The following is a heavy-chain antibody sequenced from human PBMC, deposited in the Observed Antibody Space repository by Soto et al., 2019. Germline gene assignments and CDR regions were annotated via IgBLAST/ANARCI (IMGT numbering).Heavy chain of an antibody. CDR1: GYTFTSYD. CDR2: MNPNSGNT. CDR3: ARGRVPYQLLFFGPSSGARFYYYMDV. V-gene: IGHV1-8*01. J-gene: IGHJ6*03. Sequence: QVQLVQSGAEVKKPGASVKVSCEASGYTFTSYDINWVRQATGQGLEWMGWMNPNSGNTGYAQKCRGRVTMTRNTSISTAYMELSSLRSEDTALYYCARGRVPYQLLFFGPSSGARFYYYMDVWGKGTTVTVSS. D-gene: IGHD2-2*01.